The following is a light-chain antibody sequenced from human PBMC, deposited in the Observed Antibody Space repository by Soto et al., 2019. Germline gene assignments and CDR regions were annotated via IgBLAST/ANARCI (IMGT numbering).Light chain of an antibody. J-gene: IGLJ3*02. CDR3: ASWDDRLNVWV. Sequence: QSVLTQPPSVPEAPRQRVTISCSGNTSNIGNNAVNWYQQLPGKAPKLLIYYDDLVPSGVSDRFSGSKSGTSASLAISGLQSEDEADYYCASWDDRLNVWVFGGGTKLTVL. V-gene: IGLV1-36*01. CDR1: TSNIGNNA. CDR2: YDD.